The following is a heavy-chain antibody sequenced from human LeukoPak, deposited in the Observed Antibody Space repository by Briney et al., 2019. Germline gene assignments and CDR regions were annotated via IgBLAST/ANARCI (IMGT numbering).Heavy chain of an antibody. CDR2: ISNSGGIT. J-gene: IGHJ4*02. D-gene: IGHD6-6*01. V-gene: IGHV3-23*01. Sequence: GGSLRLSCAASGFTFSSYPMTWVRQAPGKGPEWVSFISNSGGITYYADSVKGRFTISRDNSKNTLYLQMNSLRAEDTAVYYCAKNTQYSGYYDCWGQGTLVAVSS. CDR1: GFTFSSYP. CDR3: AKNTQYSGYYDC.